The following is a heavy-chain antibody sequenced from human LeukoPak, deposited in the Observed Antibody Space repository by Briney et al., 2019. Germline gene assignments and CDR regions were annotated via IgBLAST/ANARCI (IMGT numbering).Heavy chain of an antibody. V-gene: IGHV4-59*01. CDR1: GGSISSYY. J-gene: IGHJ4*02. CDR3: ARTHQWLAFRY. Sequence: SETLSLTCTVSGGSISSYYWSWLRQPPGKGLEWIGNIYYSGSTNYNPSLKSRVTISLDTSKNQFSLNLSSVTAADTAVYYCARTHQWLAFRYWGQGTLVTVSS. D-gene: IGHD6-19*01. CDR2: IYYSGST.